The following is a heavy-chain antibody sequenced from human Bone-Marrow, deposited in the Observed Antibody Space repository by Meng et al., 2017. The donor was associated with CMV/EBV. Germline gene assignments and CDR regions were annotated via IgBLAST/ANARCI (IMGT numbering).Heavy chain of an antibody. CDR2: IYSGGNT. D-gene: IGHD2-15*01. V-gene: IGHV3-66*02. CDR1: GFTVSSNY. Sequence: GGSLRLSCAASGFTVSSNYMTWVRQAPGRRPEWVSIIYSGGNTYYGDSVKGRFTISRDNSENTLYLQMNSLRAEDTAVYYCARERIKDYYYGMDVWGQGTTVTVSS. CDR3: ARERIKDYYYGMDV. J-gene: IGHJ6*02.